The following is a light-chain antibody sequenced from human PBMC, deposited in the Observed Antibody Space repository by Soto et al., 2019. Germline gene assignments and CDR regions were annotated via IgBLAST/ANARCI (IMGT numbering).Light chain of an antibody. Sequence: IVLTDTPPTLCVSPFYTAPVSFRASQSVSGSYLAWYQQKPGQPPRLLIYGASSRATGVPDRSSGSGSGTDFTLTIRRLEPEDFAVYYCQQYGSSPKFGQGTRLEIK. CDR3: QQYGSSPK. J-gene: IGKJ5*01. V-gene: IGKV3-20*01. CDR1: QSVSGSY. CDR2: GAS.